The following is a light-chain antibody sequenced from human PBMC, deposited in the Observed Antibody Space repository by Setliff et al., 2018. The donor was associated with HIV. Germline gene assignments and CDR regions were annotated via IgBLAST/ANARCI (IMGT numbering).Light chain of an antibody. CDR3: SSYTSSSTLV. J-gene: IGLJ2*01. CDR1: SSDVGGYNY. Sequence: LTQPASVSGSPGQSITISCTGTSSDVGGYNYVSWYQQHPGKAPKLMIYEVSNRPSGVSNRFSGSKSGNTASLTISGLQAEDEADYYCSSYTSSSTLVFGGGTKVTVL. V-gene: IGLV2-14*01. CDR2: EVS.